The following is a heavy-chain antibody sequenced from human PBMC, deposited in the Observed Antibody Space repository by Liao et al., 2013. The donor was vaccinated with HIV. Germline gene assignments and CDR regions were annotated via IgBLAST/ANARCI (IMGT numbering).Heavy chain of an antibody. CDR1: GVSISSGDYY. J-gene: IGHJ4*02. D-gene: IGHD4-17*01. Sequence: QVQLQESGPGLVKPSQTLSLTCTVSGVSISSGDYYWTWIRQPPGKGLEWIGYIFYSGNTYYSPSLKSRATISVDTSKNQFSLRLTSVTAADTAVYFCARDPPDYGLDYWGQGTLVTVSS. CDR3: ARDPPDYGLDY. CDR2: IFYSGNT. V-gene: IGHV4-30-4*08.